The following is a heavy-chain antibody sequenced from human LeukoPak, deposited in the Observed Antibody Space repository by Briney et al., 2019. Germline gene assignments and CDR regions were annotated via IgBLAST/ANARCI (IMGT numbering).Heavy chain of an antibody. J-gene: IGHJ6*02. V-gene: IGHV4-39*01. D-gene: IGHD3-22*01. CDR3: ARPDYYDGGMDV. CDR2: IYYSGST. CDR1: GGFISSSSYY. Sequence: PSETLSLTCTVSGGFISSSSYYWGWIRQPPGKGLEWIGSIYYSGSTYYNPSLKSRVTISVDTSKNQFSLKLSSVTAADTAVYYCARPDYYDGGMDVWGQGTTVTVSS.